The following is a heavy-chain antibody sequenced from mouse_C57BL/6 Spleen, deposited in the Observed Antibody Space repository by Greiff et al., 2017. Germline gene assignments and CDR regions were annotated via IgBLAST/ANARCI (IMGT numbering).Heavy chain of an antibody. CDR2: IYPGDGDT. CDR3: ARSSITTVVARYAMDY. D-gene: IGHD1-1*01. V-gene: IGHV1-82*01. CDR1: GYAFSSSW. Sequence: QVQLQQSGPELVKPGASVKISCKASGYAFSSSWMNWVKQRPGKGLEWIGRIYPGDGDTNYNGKFKGKATLTADKSSSTAYMQLSSLTSEDSAVYFCARSSITTVVARYAMDYWGQGTSVTVSS. J-gene: IGHJ4*01.